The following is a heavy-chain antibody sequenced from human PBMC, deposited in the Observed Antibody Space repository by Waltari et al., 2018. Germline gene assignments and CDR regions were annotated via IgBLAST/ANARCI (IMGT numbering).Heavy chain of an antibody. Sequence: PLQESCPGRVNPSATLSPSCAVTGASVTIPTWWSWVRQSPQRGLEWIGQVLSTGKTNYSPSFASRVTMSLDASSNQFSLKVTSATAADTAVYYCARDRGRGLYLDAWGPGTLVTVSP. CDR1: GASVTIPTW. D-gene: IGHD2-15*01. V-gene: IGHV4-4*02. CDR2: VLSTGKT. J-gene: IGHJ5*02. CDR3: ARDRGRGLYLDA.